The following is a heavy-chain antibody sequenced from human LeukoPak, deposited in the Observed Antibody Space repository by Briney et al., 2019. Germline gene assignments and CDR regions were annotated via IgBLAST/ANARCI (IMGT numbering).Heavy chain of an antibody. CDR2: IYYSGST. D-gene: IGHD1-26*01. Sequence: PETLSLTCTVSGGSISSYYWSWIRQPPGKGLEWIGYIYYSGSTSYNPSLKSRVTISVDTSKKQFSLKLSSVTAADTAFYYCARYIVSYPHDAFDIWGQGTMVTVSS. V-gene: IGHV4-59*01. CDR3: ARYIVSYPHDAFDI. CDR1: GGSISSYY. J-gene: IGHJ3*02.